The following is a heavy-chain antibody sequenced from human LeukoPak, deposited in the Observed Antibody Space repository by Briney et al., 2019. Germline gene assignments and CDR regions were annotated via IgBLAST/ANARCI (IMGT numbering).Heavy chain of an antibody. Sequence: PGGSLRLSCAASGLTFSSYAMSWVRQAPGKGLEWVSAISGSGGSTYYADSVKGRFTISRDNSKNTLYLQMNTLRAEDTAVYYCVKDSGEASSSGHWAQGTLVTVSS. D-gene: IGHD6-13*01. J-gene: IGHJ4*02. V-gene: IGHV3-23*01. CDR1: GLTFSSYA. CDR3: VKDSGEASSSGH. CDR2: ISGSGGST.